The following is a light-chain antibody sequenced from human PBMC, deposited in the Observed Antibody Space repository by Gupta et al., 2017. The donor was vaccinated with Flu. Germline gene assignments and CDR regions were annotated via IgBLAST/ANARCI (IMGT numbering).Light chain of an antibody. J-gene: IGKJ1*01. CDR1: QTIKTW. V-gene: IGKV1-5*03. Sequence: DYQMTHSPSTLSASVGDRVTITCRASQTIKTWLAWFQRKPGEAPKLLIYKASTLETGVPSRFSGSGSGTEFTLTISSLQPDDFATYYCQQYYGPWTFGQGTKVEIK. CDR3: QQYYGPWT. CDR2: KAS.